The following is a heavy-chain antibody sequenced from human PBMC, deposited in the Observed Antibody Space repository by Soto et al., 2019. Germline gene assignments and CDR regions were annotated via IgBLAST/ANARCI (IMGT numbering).Heavy chain of an antibody. J-gene: IGHJ3*02. CDR2: ISYDGSNK. CDR1: GFTFSSYA. CDR3: ASLPPDYCDSSCYQYAFDI. D-gene: IGHD3-22*01. Sequence: QVQLVESGGGVVQPGRSLRLSCAASGFTFSSYAMHWVRQAPGKGLEWVAGISYDGSNKYYADSVKGRFTISRDNSKKPLELQMNSLRAEHTAVYYCASLPPDYCDSSCYQYAFDIWGQGRRVTVS. V-gene: IGHV3-30-3*01.